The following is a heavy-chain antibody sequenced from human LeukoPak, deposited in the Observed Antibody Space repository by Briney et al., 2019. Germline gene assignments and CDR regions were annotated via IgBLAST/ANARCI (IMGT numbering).Heavy chain of an antibody. Sequence: PGGSLRLSCAASGFNFINYWMNWVRQAPGKGLEWVANIKQDGSEKYYADSVKGRFTISRDNAKNSLYLQMNSLRAEDTALYYCARWEHAGGYVYWGQGTLVTVSS. D-gene: IGHD1/OR15-1a*01. J-gene: IGHJ4*02. V-gene: IGHV3-7*01. CDR1: GFNFINYW. CDR3: ARWEHAGGYVY. CDR2: IKQDGSEK.